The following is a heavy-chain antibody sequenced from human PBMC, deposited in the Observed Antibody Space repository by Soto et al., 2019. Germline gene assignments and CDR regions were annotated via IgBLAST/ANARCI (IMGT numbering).Heavy chain of an antibody. CDR3: ARVEWVAVVVTGNAFDI. V-gene: IGHV1-69*01. J-gene: IGHJ3*02. CDR1: GGTFSSYA. CDR2: IIPIFGTA. Sequence: QVQLVQSGAEVKKPGSSVKVSCKASGGTFSSYAISWVRQAPGQGLEWMGGIIPIFGTANYAQKFQGRVTITADESTSTAYMELSSLRSEDTAVYYCARVEWVAVVVTGNAFDIWGQGTMVTVSS. D-gene: IGHD2-21*02.